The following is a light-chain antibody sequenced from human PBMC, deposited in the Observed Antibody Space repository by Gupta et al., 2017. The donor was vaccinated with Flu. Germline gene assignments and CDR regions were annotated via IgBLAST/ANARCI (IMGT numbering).Light chain of an antibody. Sequence: QSPLPPPPSVSGPPGPSIIISFTGTGSDIGAYNYVSWYQQHPGKAPKLMIYDVTMRPSGVPDRFSGSKSGITASLTISGLQADDEADYYCYSFAGSYTFRVFGTGTKVTVL. CDR1: GSDIGAYNY. CDR2: DVT. J-gene: IGLJ1*01. V-gene: IGLV2-11*01. CDR3: YSFAGSYTFRV.